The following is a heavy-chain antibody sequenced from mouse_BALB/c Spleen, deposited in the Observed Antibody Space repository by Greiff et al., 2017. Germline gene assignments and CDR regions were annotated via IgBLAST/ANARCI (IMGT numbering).Heavy chain of an antibody. CDR3: ASPHYFGSSYGFAY. CDR2: ISSGGSYT. V-gene: IGHV5-6*02. J-gene: IGHJ3*01. D-gene: IGHD1-1*01. Sequence: EVKLVESGGDLVKPGGSLKLSCAASGFTFSSYGMSWVRQTPDKRLEWVATISSGGSYTYYPDSVKGRFTISRDNAKNTLYLQMSSLKSEDTAMYYCASPHYFGSSYGFAYWGQGTLVTVSA. CDR1: GFTFSSYG.